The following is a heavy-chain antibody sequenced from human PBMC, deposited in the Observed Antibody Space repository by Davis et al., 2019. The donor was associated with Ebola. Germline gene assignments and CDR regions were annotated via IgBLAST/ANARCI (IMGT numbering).Heavy chain of an antibody. CDR1: GYTFTSYD. J-gene: IGHJ6*03. Sequence: ASVKVSCKASGYTFTSYDINWVRQATGQGLEWMGWMNPNSGNTGYAQKFQGRVTMTRNTSISTAYMELSSLRSEDTAVYYCASWRWHDRGYKDPDDHMDVWGKGTTVTVSS. CDR2: MNPNSGNT. D-gene: IGHD1-14*01. V-gene: IGHV1-8*01. CDR3: ASWRWHDRGYKDPDDHMDV.